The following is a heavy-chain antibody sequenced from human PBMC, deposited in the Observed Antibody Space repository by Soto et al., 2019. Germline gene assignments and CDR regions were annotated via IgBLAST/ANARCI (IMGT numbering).Heavy chain of an antibody. CDR1: GFTFSAYG. D-gene: IGHD2-21*02. V-gene: IGHV3-33*05. CDR3: ARVCGGDCGNAFDV. CDR2: ISFDSRDK. Sequence: QVQLVESGGGVVQPGRSLRLSCAASGFTFSAYGIHWVRQAPGKGLEWVATISFDSRDKLYVDSMNGRLTISRENSRNTVYVQMDSLRAEDTAVYDCARVCGGDCGNAFDVWGQGTVVAVSP. J-gene: IGHJ3*01.